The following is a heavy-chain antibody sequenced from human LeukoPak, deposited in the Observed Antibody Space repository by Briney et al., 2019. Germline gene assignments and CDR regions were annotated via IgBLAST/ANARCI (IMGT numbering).Heavy chain of an antibody. CDR2: IYYSGST. CDR3: ARLYDSSGYYYVAFDI. J-gene: IGHJ3*02. V-gene: IGHV4-30-4*01. Sequence: PSQTLSLTCTVSGGSISSGDYYWSWIRQPPGKGLEWIGYIYYSGSTYYNPFLKSRVTISVDTSKNQFSLKLSSVTAADTAVYYCARLYDSSGYYYVAFDIWGQGTMVTVSS. CDR1: GGSISSGDYY. D-gene: IGHD3-22*01.